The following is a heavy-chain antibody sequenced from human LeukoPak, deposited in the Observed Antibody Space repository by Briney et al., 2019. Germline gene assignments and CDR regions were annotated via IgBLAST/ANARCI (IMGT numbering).Heavy chain of an antibody. Sequence: GGSLRLSCAASGFAFSSYGMHWVRQAPGKGLEWVAVISYDGSNKYYADSVKGRFTISRDNSKNTLYLQMNSLRAEDTAVYYCAKGGNLDYGDYFGYWGQGTLVTVSS. CDR1: GFAFSSYG. V-gene: IGHV3-30*18. CDR2: ISYDGSNK. D-gene: IGHD4-17*01. CDR3: AKGGNLDYGDYFGY. J-gene: IGHJ4*02.